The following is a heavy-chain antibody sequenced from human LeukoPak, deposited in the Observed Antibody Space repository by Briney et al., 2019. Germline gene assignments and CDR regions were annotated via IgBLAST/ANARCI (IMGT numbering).Heavy chain of an antibody. CDR1: GFTFSTYT. Sequence: GGSLRLSCAASGFTFSTYTMTWVRQAPGKGLECVSSISSIDNYIYYADSVKGRFTISRDNAKNSVFLQMNGLRAEDTAVYYCARALNYDFWSGYDYWGQGTLVTVSS. V-gene: IGHV3-21*01. J-gene: IGHJ4*02. D-gene: IGHD3-3*01. CDR2: ISSIDNYI. CDR3: ARALNYDFWSGYDY.